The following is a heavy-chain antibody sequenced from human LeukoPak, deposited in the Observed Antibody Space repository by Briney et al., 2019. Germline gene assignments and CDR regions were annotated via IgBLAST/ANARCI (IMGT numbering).Heavy chain of an antibody. Sequence: ASVKVSCKASGGTFSSYAISWVRQAPGQGLEWMGRIIPIFGTANYAQKFQGRVTITTDESTSTAYMELSSLRSEDTAVYYCPVAVTPGYFQHWGQGTLVTVSS. V-gene: IGHV1-69*05. CDR3: PVAVTPGYFQH. CDR1: GGTFSSYA. J-gene: IGHJ1*01. CDR2: IIPIFGTA. D-gene: IGHD4-23*01.